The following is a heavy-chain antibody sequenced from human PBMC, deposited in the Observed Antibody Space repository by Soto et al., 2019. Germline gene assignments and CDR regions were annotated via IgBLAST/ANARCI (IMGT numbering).Heavy chain of an antibody. J-gene: IGHJ6*02. CDR1: GGSISSYY. V-gene: IGHV4-59*01. CDR3: ARYKSNYYYGMDV. CDR2: IYYSGIT. D-gene: IGHD1-20*01. Sequence: SETLSLTCTVSGGSISSYYWSWIRQPPGKGLEWIGYIYYSGITNYNPSLKSRVTISVDTSKNQFSLTLSSVTAADTAVYYCARYKSNYYYGMDVWGQGTTVTVYS.